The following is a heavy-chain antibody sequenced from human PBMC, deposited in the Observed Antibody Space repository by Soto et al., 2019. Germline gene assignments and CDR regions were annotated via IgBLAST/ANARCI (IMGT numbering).Heavy chain of an antibody. D-gene: IGHD2-15*01. CDR3: ARLNSVVALNYFDY. CDR1: NGSISGNY. CDR2: IYYSGST. J-gene: IGHJ4*02. Sequence: SETLSLTCTVSNGSISGNYWSWIRQPPGKGLEWIGYIYYSGSTNYNPSLKSRVTISVDTSKNQFSLKLSSVTAADTAVYYCARLNSVVALNYFDYWGQGTLVTVSS. V-gene: IGHV4-59*01.